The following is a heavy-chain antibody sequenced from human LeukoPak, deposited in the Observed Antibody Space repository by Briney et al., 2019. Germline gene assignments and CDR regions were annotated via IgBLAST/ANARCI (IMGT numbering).Heavy chain of an antibody. J-gene: IGHJ5*02. V-gene: IGHV6-1*01. CDR1: GDSVSSNSAA. CDR3: TRGPGRLDP. Sequence: SQTLSLTCAIYGDSVSSNSAAWNWIRQSPSRGLEWLGRTYYRSKWYRVYALSVKSRITIKQDTSKNQFSLQLNSVTPDDTAVYYCTRGPGRLDPWGQGILVTVSS. CDR2: TYYRSKWYR.